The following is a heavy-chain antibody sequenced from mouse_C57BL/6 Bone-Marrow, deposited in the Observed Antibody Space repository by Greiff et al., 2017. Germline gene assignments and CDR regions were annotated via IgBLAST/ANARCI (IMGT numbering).Heavy chain of an antibody. V-gene: IGHV1-7*01. D-gene: IGHD2-2*01. CDR3: ARDYYGYDGSLAMDY. J-gene: IGHJ4*01. Sequence: VQLQQSGAELAKPGASVKLSCKASGYTFTSYWMHWVKQRPGQGLEWIGYINPSSGYPKYNQKFKDKATFTADKSSSTAYMQLHSLTYEDSAVXYLARDYYGYDGSLAMDYWGQGTSVTVSS. CDR2: INPSSGYP. CDR1: GYTFTSYW.